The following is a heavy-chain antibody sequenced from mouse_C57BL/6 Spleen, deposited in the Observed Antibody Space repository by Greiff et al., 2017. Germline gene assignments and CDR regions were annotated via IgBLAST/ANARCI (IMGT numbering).Heavy chain of an antibody. CDR1: GYTFTDYE. CDR2: IDPETGGT. D-gene: IGHD1-1*01. Sequence: VQLQQSGAELVRPGASVTLSCKASGYTFTDYEMHWVKQTPVHGLEWIGAIDPETGGTAYNQKFKGKAILTADKSSSTAYMELRSLTSEDSAVYYCTRRGLLLRYFDYWGQGTTLTVSS. V-gene: IGHV1-15*01. CDR3: TRRGLLLRYFDY. J-gene: IGHJ2*01.